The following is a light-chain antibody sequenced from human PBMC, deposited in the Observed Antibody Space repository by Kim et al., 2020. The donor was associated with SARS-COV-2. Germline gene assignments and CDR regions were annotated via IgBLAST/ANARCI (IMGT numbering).Light chain of an antibody. CDR1: KLGDKY. CDR2: QDS. CDR3: QALVSSHWV. V-gene: IGLV3-1*01. J-gene: IGLJ3*02. Sequence: SYELTQPPSVSVSPGQTASITCSGDKLGDKYACWYQQKPGQSPVLVIYQDSKRPSGIPERFSGSNSGNTATLTISGTQAMDEADYYCQALVSSHWVFGGG.